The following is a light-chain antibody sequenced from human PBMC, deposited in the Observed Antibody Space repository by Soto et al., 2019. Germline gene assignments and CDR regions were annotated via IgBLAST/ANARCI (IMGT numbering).Light chain of an antibody. V-gene: IGKV1-5*01. CDR1: QSVSRR. CDR2: DAS. Sequence: DIQMTQSPSTLSASVCDRITITCRASQSVSRRLAWFQQKPGKAPKLLIYDASSLESGVPSRFSGRGSGTEFTLTISSLQPADCATYYCHTYNSYSLHTFGQGTKVDIK. J-gene: IGKJ2*01. CDR3: HTYNSYSLHT.